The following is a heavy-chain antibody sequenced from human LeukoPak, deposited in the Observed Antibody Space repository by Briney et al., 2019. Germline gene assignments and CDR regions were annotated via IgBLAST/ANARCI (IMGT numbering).Heavy chain of an antibody. CDR3: ARSLHYYDAFDI. J-gene: IGHJ3*02. CDR2: INHSGST. CDR1: GGSFSGYY. V-gene: IGHV4-34*01. Sequence: PSETLSLTCAVYGGSFSGYYWSWIRQPPGKGLEWIGEINHSGSTNYNPSLKSRVTISVDTSKNQFSLKLSSVTAADTAVYYCARSLHYYDAFDIWGQGTMVTVSS. D-gene: IGHD3-10*01.